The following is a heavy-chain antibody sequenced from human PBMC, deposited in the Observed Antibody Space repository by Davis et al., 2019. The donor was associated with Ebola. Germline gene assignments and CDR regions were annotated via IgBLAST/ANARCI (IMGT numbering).Heavy chain of an antibody. CDR3: ARLLDGYNLWFQH. D-gene: IGHD5-24*01. CDR1: GYSFTSYW. V-gene: IGHV5-51*01. J-gene: IGHJ1*01. Sequence: KVSCKGSGYSFTSYWISWVRQMPGKGLEWMGIIYPGDSDTRYSPSFQGQVTISADKSISTAYLQWSSLKASDTAMYYCARLLDGYNLWFQHWGQGTLVTVSS. CDR2: IYPGDSDT.